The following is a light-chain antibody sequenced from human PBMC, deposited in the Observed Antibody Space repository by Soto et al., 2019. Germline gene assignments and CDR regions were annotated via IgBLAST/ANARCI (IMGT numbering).Light chain of an antibody. CDR1: SSDIGGYRY. Sequence: QPVLTQPASVSGSPGQSVTISCTGTSSDIGGYRYVSWYQQRPGKAPKLMIHDVTNRPSGVSDRFSGSKSGNTASLTISGLQAEDEADYYCTSYTSDSSVIFGGGTKVTVL. V-gene: IGLV2-14*03. CDR2: DVT. CDR3: TSYTSDSSVI. J-gene: IGLJ2*01.